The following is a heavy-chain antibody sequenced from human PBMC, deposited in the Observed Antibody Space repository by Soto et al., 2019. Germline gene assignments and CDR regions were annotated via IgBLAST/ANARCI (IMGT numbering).Heavy chain of an antibody. CDR3: AHWQWAVLDY. V-gene: IGHV2-5*02. J-gene: IGHJ4*02. CDR1: GFSLSTSGVG. D-gene: IGHD6-19*01. Sequence: QITLKESGPTLVKPTQTLTLTCTFSGFSLSTSGVGVGWIRQPPGKALEWLALIYWDDAERYSPSLKSRLTITKDTSKNQVVLTMTNMDPVDTATYYCAHWQWAVLDYWGQGTLVTVSS. CDR2: IYWDDAE.